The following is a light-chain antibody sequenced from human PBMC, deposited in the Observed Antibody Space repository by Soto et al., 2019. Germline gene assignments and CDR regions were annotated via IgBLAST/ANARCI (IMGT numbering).Light chain of an antibody. Sequence: IVLTQSPGTVSLSPGETVTLSCRARETVGRAYFAWYQQRPGQTPRLLLYGASNRAADIPDRFSGSGSGADFTLTISRLEPEDFAVYYCRQYGTSPFTFGQGPRWIS. CDR3: RQYGTSPFT. V-gene: IGKV3-20*01. CDR2: GAS. CDR1: ETVGRAY. J-gene: IGKJ2*01.